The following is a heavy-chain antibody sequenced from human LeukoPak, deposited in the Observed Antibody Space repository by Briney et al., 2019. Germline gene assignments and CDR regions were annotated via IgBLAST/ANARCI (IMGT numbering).Heavy chain of an antibody. V-gene: IGHV3-23*01. D-gene: IGHD3-10*01. CDR3: ARVLRGVTYYYYYYMDV. J-gene: IGHJ6*03. CDR1: GFTFSSYG. Sequence: GGSLRLSCAASGFTFSSYGMSWVRQAPGKGLEWVSALSGSGGSTYYTDSVKGRFTISRDNAKNSLYLQMNSLRAEDTAVYYCARVLRGVTYYYYYYMDVWGKGTTVTISS. CDR2: LSGSGGST.